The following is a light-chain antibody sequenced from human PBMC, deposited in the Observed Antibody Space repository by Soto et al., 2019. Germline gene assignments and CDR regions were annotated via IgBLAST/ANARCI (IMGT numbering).Light chain of an antibody. CDR1: SSDVGSYNY. CDR3: SSYAGTYNLYF. CDR2: QVS. J-gene: IGLJ1*01. Sequence: QSALTQHLSASGPPRQSVTISCTGTSSDVGSYNYVSGSQQPPGKAPTHMIYQVSKRTSGVPDRFSGSKSGTTASLTVSGRQAEDEADYYCSSYAGTYNLYFFGPGTKVTVL. V-gene: IGLV2-8*01.